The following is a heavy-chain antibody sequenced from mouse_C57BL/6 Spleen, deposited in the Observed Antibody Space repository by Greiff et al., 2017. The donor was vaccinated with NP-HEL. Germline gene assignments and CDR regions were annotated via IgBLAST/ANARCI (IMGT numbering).Heavy chain of an antibody. CDR2: IYWDDDK. CDR1: GFSLSTSGMG. V-gene: IGHV8-12*01. CDR3: ARSLITTDYYAMDY. J-gene: IGHJ4*01. D-gene: IGHD1-1*01. Sequence: QVQLKESGPGILQSSQTLSLTCSFSGFSLSTSGMGVSWIRQPSGKGLEWLAHIYWDDDKRYNPSLKSRLTISKDTSRNQVFLKITSVDTADTATYYCARSLITTDYYAMDYWGQGTSVTVSS.